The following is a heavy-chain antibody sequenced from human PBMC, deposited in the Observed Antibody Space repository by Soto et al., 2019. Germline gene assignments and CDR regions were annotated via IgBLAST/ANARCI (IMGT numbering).Heavy chain of an antibody. CDR1: GGSISSYY. CDR3: ARVSSFDYGDYPGGAPKALRGGRKFDD. V-gene: IGHV4-59*01. CDR2: IYYSGST. Sequence: PSETLSLTCTVSGGSISSYYWSWIRQPPGKGLEWIGYIYYSGSTNYNPSLKSRVTISVDTSKNQFSLKLSSVTAADTAVYYCARVSSFDYGDYPGGAPKALRGGRKFDDWGQGTLVTVSS. J-gene: IGHJ4*02. D-gene: IGHD4-17*01.